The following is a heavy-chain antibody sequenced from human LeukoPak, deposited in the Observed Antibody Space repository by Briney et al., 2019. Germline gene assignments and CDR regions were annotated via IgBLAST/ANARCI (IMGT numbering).Heavy chain of an antibody. CDR2: IYYTGSA. CDR1: GDSLRSYY. CDR3: ARGQPYEPLPVDY. J-gene: IGHJ4*02. V-gene: IGHV4-59*01. D-gene: IGHD3-3*01. Sequence: PSETLSLTRTVSGDSLRSYYWTWIRQPPGKGLEWIGYIYYTGSANYNPSLKSRVTISVDTSKNQFSLKLTSVTAADTAVYYCARGQPYEPLPVDYWGQGTLVTVSS.